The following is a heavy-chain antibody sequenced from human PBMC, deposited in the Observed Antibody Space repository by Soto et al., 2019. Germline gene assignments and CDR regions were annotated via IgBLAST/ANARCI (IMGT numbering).Heavy chain of an antibody. CDR2: INAGNGKT. Sequence: QVQLVQSGTEAKEPGASVKVSCEASGYTFTSYAIQWVRQAPGQRLEWLGWINAGNGKTKYSQKLQGRVTITRDTPESTAYMELSSLTSEDTAVYYCARDRLDIDVAVAGFDPWGQGTLVTVSS. CDR1: GYTFTSYA. D-gene: IGHD6-19*01. V-gene: IGHV1-3*01. CDR3: ARDRLDIDVAVAGFDP. J-gene: IGHJ5*02.